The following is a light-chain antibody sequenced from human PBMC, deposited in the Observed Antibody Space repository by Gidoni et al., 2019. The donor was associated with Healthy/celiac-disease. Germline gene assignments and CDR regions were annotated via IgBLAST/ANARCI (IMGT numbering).Light chain of an antibody. CDR1: QSVSSY. J-gene: IGKJ3*01. V-gene: IGKV3-11*01. CDR3: QKCSNGPGT. CDR2: DAS. Sequence: DIVLTQSPSTLSLSPGERATLSCRASQSVSSYLAWYQQKPRQAPRLLIYDASNWATGIPARFSGSGSGTDFTLTISSLEPEDVAVYYCQKCSNGPGTFGGGTKVDIK.